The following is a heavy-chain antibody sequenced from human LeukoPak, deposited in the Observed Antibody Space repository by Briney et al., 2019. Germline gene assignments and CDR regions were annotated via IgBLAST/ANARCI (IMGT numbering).Heavy chain of an antibody. J-gene: IGHJ4*02. CDR1: GFTFSSYS. CDR3: ARAYGADHDAMWLLPVGDY. D-gene: IGHD3-22*01. CDR2: ISSSSSTI. V-gene: IGHV3-48*04. Sequence: GGSLRLSCAASGFTFSSYSMNWVRQAPGKGLEWVSYISSSSSTIYYADSVKGRFTISRDNAKSSLYLQMNSLRAEDTAVYYCARAYGADHDAMWLLPVGDYWGQGTLVTVSS.